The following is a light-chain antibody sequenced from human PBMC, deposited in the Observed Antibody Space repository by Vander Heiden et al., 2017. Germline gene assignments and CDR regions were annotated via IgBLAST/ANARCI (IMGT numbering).Light chain of an antibody. CDR1: SGSIASNY. J-gene: IGLJ3*02. Sequence: NFMLTQPHSVSESPGKTVTISCTRSSGSIASNYVQWYQQRPGSSPTTVIYEDNPRPSRVPDRFSGSIDSSSNSASLTISGLKTEDEADYYCQSYDSSNQDWVFGGGTKLTVL. CDR2: EDN. CDR3: QSYDSSNQDWV. V-gene: IGLV6-57*01.